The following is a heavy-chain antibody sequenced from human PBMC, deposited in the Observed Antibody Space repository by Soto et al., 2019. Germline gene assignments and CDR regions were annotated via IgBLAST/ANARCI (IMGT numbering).Heavy chain of an antibody. Sequence: QVQLVQAGAEVKKPGASVKVSCKVSGYTLTELSMHWVLQAPGKGREWMGGFDPEDGETIYAQKFQGRVTMTEDTSTDTAYMELSSLRSEDTAVYYCATEGRLSSGSYFYYYYGMDVWVQGTTVTVSS. CDR3: ATEGRLSSGSYFYYYYGMDV. CDR1: GYTLTELS. J-gene: IGHJ6*02. D-gene: IGHD1-26*01. CDR2: FDPEDGET. V-gene: IGHV1-24*01.